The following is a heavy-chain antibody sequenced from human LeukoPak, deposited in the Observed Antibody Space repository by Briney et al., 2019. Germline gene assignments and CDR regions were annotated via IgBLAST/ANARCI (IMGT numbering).Heavy chain of an antibody. Sequence: GGSLRLSCAASGFTFSNYAMNWVRQARVKGLEWVTRITFSGDSTYYADSVKGRFAISRDNPKNTLYLQMDSLRAEDTAVYYCAKVTTVTTGDFDYWGQGTLVTVSS. CDR2: ITFSGDST. V-gene: IGHV3-23*01. J-gene: IGHJ4*02. D-gene: IGHD4-17*01. CDR1: GFTFSNYA. CDR3: AKVTTVTTGDFDY.